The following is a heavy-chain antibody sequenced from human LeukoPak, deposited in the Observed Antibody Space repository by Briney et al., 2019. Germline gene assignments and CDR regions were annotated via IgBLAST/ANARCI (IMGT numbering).Heavy chain of an antibody. D-gene: IGHD3-16*01. CDR3: SRGPGGIYYAMDV. J-gene: IGHJ6*04. CDR1: GYSFTSYW. V-gene: IGHV5-10-1*01. Sequence: GESLKISCKGSGYSFTSYWISWVRQMPGKGLEWMGRIDPSDSYTNYSPSFQGHVTISADKSISTACLQWSSLKASDTAMYYCSRGPGGIYYAMDVWGKGTTVTVSS. CDR2: IDPSDSYT.